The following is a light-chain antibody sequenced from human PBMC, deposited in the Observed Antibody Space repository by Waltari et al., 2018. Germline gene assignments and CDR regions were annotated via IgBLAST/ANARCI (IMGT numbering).Light chain of an antibody. J-gene: IGKJ3*01. CDR1: QSVNNY. CDR3: QQRSNWPRFT. Sequence: VLTQSPATLSLSPREKATLSCRASQSVNNYLAWYQEKPGQAPRLLIYDASNRATGIPGRFSGSGSGTDFTLTISSLEPEDFAVYYCQQRSNWPRFTFGPGTRVDIK. V-gene: IGKV3-11*01. CDR2: DAS.